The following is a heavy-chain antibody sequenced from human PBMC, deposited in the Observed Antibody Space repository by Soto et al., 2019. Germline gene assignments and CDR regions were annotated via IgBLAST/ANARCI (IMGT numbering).Heavy chain of an antibody. CDR1: GYSISSGYY. Sequence: SETLSLTCSVSGYSISSGYYWGWIRQPPGKGLEWIGSIYHSGSTYYNPSLKSRVTISVDTSKNQFSLKLSAVTAADTAVYYCARGSGSYYKWGQGTLSTVAS. V-gene: IGHV4-38-2*02. CDR3: ARGSGSYYK. D-gene: IGHD1-26*01. J-gene: IGHJ1*01. CDR2: IYHSGST.